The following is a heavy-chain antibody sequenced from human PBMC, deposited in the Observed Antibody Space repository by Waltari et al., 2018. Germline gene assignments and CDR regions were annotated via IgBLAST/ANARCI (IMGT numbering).Heavy chain of an antibody. Sequence: QLQQSGPGLVTPSGTLSLTCAVSGDSMSSTYWWSWVRQSPGKGLEWIGQVHGSGKTNYNPSFASRVSVTLHTSANQFSLRVTSATAADTAVYYCGRDRGRGLYLDSWGQGTLVTVSP. CDR2: VHGSGKT. CDR1: GDSMSSTYW. D-gene: IGHD2-15*01. CDR3: GRDRGRGLYLDS. J-gene: IGHJ4*02. V-gene: IGHV4-4*02.